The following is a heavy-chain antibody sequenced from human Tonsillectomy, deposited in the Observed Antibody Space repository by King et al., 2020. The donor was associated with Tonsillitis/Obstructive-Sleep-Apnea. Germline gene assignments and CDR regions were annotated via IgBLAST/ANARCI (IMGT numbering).Heavy chain of an antibody. D-gene: IGHD3-22*01. CDR3: AKTPSHLYDSSGYYYAN. CDR1: GFTFSSYA. J-gene: IGHJ4*02. CDR2: ISGSGGST. Sequence: VQLVESGGGLVQPGGSLRLSCAASGFTFSSYAMSWVRQAPGKGLEWVSAISGSGGSTYYADSVKGRFTISRDNSKNTLYLQMNSLRAEDTAVYYCAKTPSHLYDSSGYYYANWGQGTLVTVSS. V-gene: IGHV3-23*04.